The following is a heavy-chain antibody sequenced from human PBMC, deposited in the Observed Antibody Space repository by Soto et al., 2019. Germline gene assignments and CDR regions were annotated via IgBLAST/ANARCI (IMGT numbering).Heavy chain of an antibody. Sequence: PSQTRSLTCTVSGGSISSGGYCWSWIRQHPGKGLEWIGYIYYSGSTYYNPSLKSRVTISVDTSKNQFSLKLSSVTAADTAVYFCARERVAAAGTPSIYNWFTPWGQGTLFPVPS. V-gene: IGHV4-31*03. D-gene: IGHD6-13*01. CDR1: GGSISSGGYC. CDR2: IYYSGST. J-gene: IGHJ5*02. CDR3: ARERVAAAGTPSIYNWFTP.